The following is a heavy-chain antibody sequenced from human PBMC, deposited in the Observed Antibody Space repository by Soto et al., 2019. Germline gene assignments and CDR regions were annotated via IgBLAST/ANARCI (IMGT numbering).Heavy chain of an antibody. J-gene: IGHJ3*02. CDR3: AKGTYCSGGSCYIPTALDI. CDR2: ISGSGGST. V-gene: IGHV3-23*01. Sequence: GGSLRLSCAASGFTFSSYAMSWVRQAPGKGLEWVSAISGSGGSTYYADSVKGRFTISRDNSKNTLYLQMNSLRAEDTAVYYCAKGTYCSGGSCYIPTALDIWGQGTMVTVSS. CDR1: GFTFSSYA. D-gene: IGHD2-15*01.